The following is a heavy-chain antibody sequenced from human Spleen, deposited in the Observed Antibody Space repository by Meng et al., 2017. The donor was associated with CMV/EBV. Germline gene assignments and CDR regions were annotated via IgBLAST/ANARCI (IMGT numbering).Heavy chain of an antibody. CDR1: GYTFTDYY. J-gene: IGHJ5*02. Sequence: ASVKVSCKASGYTFTDYYMHWVRQAPGQGFEWMGWSSPNSGATKYAQKFQGRVTMTRDTSISTAYMELRRLRSDDTAVYYCARGRDGIPRGQGTLVTVSP. D-gene: IGHD5-24*01. CDR2: SSPNSGAT. V-gene: IGHV1-2*02. CDR3: ARGRDGIP.